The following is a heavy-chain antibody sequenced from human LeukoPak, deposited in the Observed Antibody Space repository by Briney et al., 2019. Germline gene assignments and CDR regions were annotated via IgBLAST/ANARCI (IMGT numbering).Heavy chain of an antibody. V-gene: IGHV4-61*10. D-gene: IGHD3-22*01. J-gene: IGHJ5*02. CDR3: ARGQIVAPQFGP. CDR1: GGSISSSSYS. Sequence: SETLSLTCTVSGGSISSSSYSWSWIRQPAGKGLEWIGSIYYSGSTNYNPSLKSRVTISVDTSKNQFSLKLSSVTAADTAVYYCARGQIVAPQFGPWGQGTLVTVSS. CDR2: IYYSGST.